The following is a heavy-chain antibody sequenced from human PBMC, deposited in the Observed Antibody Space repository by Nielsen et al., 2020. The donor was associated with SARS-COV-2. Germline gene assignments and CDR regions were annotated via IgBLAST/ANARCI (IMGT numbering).Heavy chain of an antibody. CDR1: GGSSSSHY. D-gene: IGHD4-11*01. CDR3: ARTDVDYSNGNYYGMDV. J-gene: IGHJ6*02. V-gene: IGHV4-59*11. CDR2: IYYSGST. Sequence: SETLSLTCTVSGGSSSSHYWSWIRQPPRKGLEWIGYIYYSGSTNYNPSLKSRVTISVDTSKNQFSLKLSSVTAANTAVYYCARTDVDYSNGNYYGMDVWGQGTTVTVSS.